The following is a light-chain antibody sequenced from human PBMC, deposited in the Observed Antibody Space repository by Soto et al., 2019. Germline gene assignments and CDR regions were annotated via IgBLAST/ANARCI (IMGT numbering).Light chain of an antibody. V-gene: IGLV2-23*01. J-gene: IGLJ1*01. Sequence: QSVLTQPASVSGSPGQSITISCTGTRSDVGSYKFVSWYQQYPGKAPKLMIYEGSKRPSGVSTRFSGSKSGNTASLTISGLQAEDEADYYCCSYAGIRVFGPGTEGTVL. CDR3: CSYAGIRV. CDR1: RSDVGSYKF. CDR2: EGS.